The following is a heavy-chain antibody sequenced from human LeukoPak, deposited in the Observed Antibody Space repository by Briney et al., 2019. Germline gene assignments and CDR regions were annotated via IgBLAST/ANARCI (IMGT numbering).Heavy chain of an antibody. CDR2: ISAYNGNT. Sequence: ASAKVSCKASGYTFTSYGISWVRQAPGQGLEWMGWISAYNGNTNYAQKLQGRVTMTTDTSTSTAYMELRSLRSDDTAVYYCARANLGFSGSYYDYWGQGTLVTVSS. V-gene: IGHV1-18*01. CDR3: ARANLGFSGSYYDY. D-gene: IGHD1-26*01. CDR1: GYTFTSYG. J-gene: IGHJ4*02.